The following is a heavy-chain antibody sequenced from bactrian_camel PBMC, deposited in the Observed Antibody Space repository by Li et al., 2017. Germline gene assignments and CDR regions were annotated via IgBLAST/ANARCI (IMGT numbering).Heavy chain of an antibody. CDR2: IYTGGSSA. D-gene: IGHD2*01. J-gene: IGHJ4*01. CDR3: AARPGSYCPTLRTVTFSY. CDR1: GYTYNRNC. V-gene: IGHV3S1*01. Sequence: VQLVESGGGSVQAGGSLRLSCAASGYTYNRNCMAWFRQAPGKEREAVARIYTGGSSAEYADSVKGRFTISKDNAKNTLYLQMNSLKPEDTAMYYCAARPGSYCPTLRTVTFSYWGQGTQVTVS.